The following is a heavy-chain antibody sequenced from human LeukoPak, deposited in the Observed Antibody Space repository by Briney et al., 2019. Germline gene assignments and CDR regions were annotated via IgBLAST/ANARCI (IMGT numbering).Heavy chain of an antibody. CDR1: GFSFSSYW. D-gene: IGHD3-22*01. Sequence: GGSLRLSCVASGFSFSSYWMAWVRQAPGKGLEWVANIKYDGTHKFYADSVKGRFTISRDNAKNSLFLEMNSLRADDAAVYFCASSHDSSGNDWGQGTLVAVSS. V-gene: IGHV3-7*01. CDR2: IKYDGTHK. CDR3: ASSHDSSGND. J-gene: IGHJ4*02.